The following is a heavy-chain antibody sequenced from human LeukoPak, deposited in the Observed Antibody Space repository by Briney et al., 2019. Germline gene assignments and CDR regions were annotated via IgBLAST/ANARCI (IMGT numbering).Heavy chain of an antibody. D-gene: IGHD2-21*02. CDR2: IYHSGTT. J-gene: IGHJ4*02. CDR3: ARVPYCGGDCYSLRFDY. CDR1: GDSITTHW. Sequence: PSETLSLTCAVSGDSITTHWWSWVRQPPGKGLEWIGEIYHSGTTNSNPSLKSRLTISVDKSKNQFSLRLSSVTAADTAVYYCARVPYCGGDCYSLRFDYWGQGTLVTVSS. V-gene: IGHV4-4*02.